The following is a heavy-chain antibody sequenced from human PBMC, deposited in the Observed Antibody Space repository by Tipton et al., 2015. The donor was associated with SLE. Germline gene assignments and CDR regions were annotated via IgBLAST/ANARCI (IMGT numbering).Heavy chain of an antibody. Sequence: SLRLSCAASGFTFSSYSMNWVRQAPGKGLEWVSSISSSSSTIYYADSVKGRFTISRDNAKNSLSLQMNSLTAEDTAVYYCARVPGNTVVRALGYFYMDVWGKGTTVTVSS. V-gene: IGHV3-48*04. CDR1: GFTFSSYS. J-gene: IGHJ6*03. CDR2: ISSSSSTI. CDR3: ARVPGNTVVRALGYFYMDV. D-gene: IGHD4-23*01.